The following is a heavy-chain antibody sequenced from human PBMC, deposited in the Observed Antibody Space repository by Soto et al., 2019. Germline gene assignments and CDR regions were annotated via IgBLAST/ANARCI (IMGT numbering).Heavy chain of an antibody. CDR3: ARPKTPVCGSGYLAYYYYYGMDV. CDR1: GGSISSYY. Sequence: PSETLSLTCTVSGGSISSYYWSWIRQPPGKGLEWIRYIYYSGSTNYNPSLKSRVNISVDTSKNQLSLKLSSVTAADTAVFYCARPKTPVCGSGYLAYYYYYGMDVWGQGTTVTVSS. J-gene: IGHJ6*02. CDR2: IYYSGST. V-gene: IGHV4-59*12. D-gene: IGHD3-3*01.